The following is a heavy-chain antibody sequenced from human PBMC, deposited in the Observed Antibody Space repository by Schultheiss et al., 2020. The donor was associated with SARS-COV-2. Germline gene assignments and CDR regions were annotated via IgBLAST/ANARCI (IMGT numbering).Heavy chain of an antibody. D-gene: IGHD5-18*01. J-gene: IGHJ6*02. CDR3: ARVFRDTAMVTGYYYYGMDV. V-gene: IGHV3-7*01. CDR1: GFIFSSYG. CDR2: IKQDGSEK. Sequence: GGSLRLSCAASGFIFSSYGMHWVRQAPGKGLEWVANIKQDGSEKYYVDSVKGRFTISRDNAKNSLYLQMNSLRAEDTAVYYCARVFRDTAMVTGYYYYGMDVWGQGTTVTVSS.